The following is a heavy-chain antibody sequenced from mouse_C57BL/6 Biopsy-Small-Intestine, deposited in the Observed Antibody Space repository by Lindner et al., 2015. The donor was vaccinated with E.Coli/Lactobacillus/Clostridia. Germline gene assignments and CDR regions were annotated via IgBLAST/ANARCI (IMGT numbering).Heavy chain of an antibody. V-gene: IGHV1-34*02. Sequence: VQLQESGPELVKPGVSVKMSCKASGYTFTDYYMDWVKQSHGKSLEWIGYISPKNGDSTYNQKFKNKATLTVDKSSSTAYMELHSLTSEDSAVYYCARKEYSFYSYDEAWFAYWGQGTLVTVSA. J-gene: IGHJ3*01. CDR2: ISPKNGDS. D-gene: IGHD2-12*01. CDR1: GYTFTDYY. CDR3: ARKEYSFYSYDEAWFAY.